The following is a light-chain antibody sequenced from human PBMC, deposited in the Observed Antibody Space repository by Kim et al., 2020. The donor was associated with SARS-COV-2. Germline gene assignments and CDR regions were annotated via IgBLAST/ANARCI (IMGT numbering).Light chain of an antibody. CDR3: CSYARTSYV. Sequence: QSALTQPPSASGSPGQSVTISCTGSSSDIGAYENVSWYQQHPGKAPKLLISEVTKRSSGVPDRFSGSKSGNTASLTVSGLQVEDEADYYCCSYARTSYVFGTGTEVTVL. CDR1: SSDIGAYEN. J-gene: IGLJ1*01. V-gene: IGLV2-8*01. CDR2: EVT.